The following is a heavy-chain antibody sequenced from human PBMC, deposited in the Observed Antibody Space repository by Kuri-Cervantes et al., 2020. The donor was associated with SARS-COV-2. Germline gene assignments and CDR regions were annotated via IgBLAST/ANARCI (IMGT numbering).Heavy chain of an antibody. CDR1: GYTFTGYY. D-gene: IGHD5-12*01. CDR2: INPNSGGT. CDR3: ARPHGYGIYYFDY. V-gene: IGHV1-2*06. J-gene: IGHJ4*02. Sequence: ASVKVSCKASGYTFTGYYMHWVRQAPGQGLEWMGRINPNSGGTNYAQKFQGRVTMTRDTSISTAYMELSRLRSEDTAVYYCARPHGYGIYYFDYWGQGTLVTVSS.